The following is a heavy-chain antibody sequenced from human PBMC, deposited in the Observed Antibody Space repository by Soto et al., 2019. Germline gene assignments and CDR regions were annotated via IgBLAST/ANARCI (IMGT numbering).Heavy chain of an antibody. CDR1: GFTFSSYG. Sequence: GGSLRLSCAASGFTFSSYGMHWVRQAPGKGLEWVAVISYDGSNKYYADSVKGRFTISRDNSKNTLYLQMNSLRAEDTAVYYCAASRPSFSIQSYGMDVWGQGTTVTVSS. CDR3: AASRPSFSIQSYGMDV. J-gene: IGHJ6*02. D-gene: IGHD3-3*02. V-gene: IGHV3-30*03. CDR2: ISYDGSNK.